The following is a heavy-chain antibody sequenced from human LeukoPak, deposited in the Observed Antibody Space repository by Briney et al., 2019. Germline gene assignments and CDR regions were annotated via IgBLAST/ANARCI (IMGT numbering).Heavy chain of an antibody. CDR1: GYTFSIYG. Sequence: ASVKVSCKASGYTFSIYGITWVRQAPGQGLEWMGWISPFNGNTNYAQKLQGRVTMTTDTSTSTAYMELRSLRSDDTAVYYCARTERPLEWSYYYYYMDVWGKGTTVAVSS. J-gene: IGHJ6*03. V-gene: IGHV1-18*01. D-gene: IGHD3-3*01. CDR3: ARTERPLEWSYYYYYMDV. CDR2: ISPFNGNT.